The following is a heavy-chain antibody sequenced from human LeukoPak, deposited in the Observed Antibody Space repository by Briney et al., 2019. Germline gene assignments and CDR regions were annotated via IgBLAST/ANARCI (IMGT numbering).Heavy chain of an antibody. CDR3: ARSQFTYDYGDWINFDY. Sequence: GGSLRLSCAASGFTFSSYSMNWVRQAPGKGLEWVSSISSSSYIYYADSLKGRFTISRDNAKNSLYLQMNSLRAEDTAVYYCARSQFTYDYGDWINFDYWGQGTLVTVSS. J-gene: IGHJ4*02. D-gene: IGHD4-17*01. V-gene: IGHV3-21*01. CDR2: ISSSSYI. CDR1: GFTFSSYS.